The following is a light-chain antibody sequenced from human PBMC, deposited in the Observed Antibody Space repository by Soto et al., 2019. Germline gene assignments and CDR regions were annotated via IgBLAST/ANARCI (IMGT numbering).Light chain of an antibody. CDR2: GAS. V-gene: IGKV3-20*01. J-gene: IGKJ1*01. Sequence: TQSPSSLSASVGDRVTITCQASQDISNHLNWYQQKPGQAPRLLIYGASNRATGIPDRFSGSGSGTDFTLTISRLEPEDFAVYYCQQYGSSPTFGQGTKVDIK. CDR1: QDISNH. CDR3: QQYGSSPT.